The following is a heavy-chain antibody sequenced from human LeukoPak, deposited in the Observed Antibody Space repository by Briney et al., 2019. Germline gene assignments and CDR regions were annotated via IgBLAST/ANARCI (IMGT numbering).Heavy chain of an antibody. V-gene: IGHV3-48*04. CDR3: ARIGHSSLAYAFDI. D-gene: IGHD6-13*01. J-gene: IGHJ3*02. CDR1: GFTFSDYN. Sequence: PGGSLRLSCAASGFTFSDYNMNWVRQAPGKGLEWVSYISFSVNTKYYGDSVKGRFTISRDNAKNSLYLHMDSLRAEDTAVYYCARIGHSSLAYAFDIWGQGTTVIVSS. CDR2: ISFSVNTK.